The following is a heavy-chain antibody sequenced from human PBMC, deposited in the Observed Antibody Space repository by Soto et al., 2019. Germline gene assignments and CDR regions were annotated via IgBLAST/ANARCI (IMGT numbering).Heavy chain of an antibody. V-gene: IGHV4-30-4*01. CDR2: IYYSGST. Sequence: SETLSLTCTFSVVSISSGDYYCSWIRQPPGKGLEWIGYIYYSGSTYYNPSLKSRVTISVDTSKNQFSLKLSSVTAADTAVYYCARDTYSGYDLWGAFDIWGQGTTLTVS. CDR3: ARDTYSGYDLWGAFDI. J-gene: IGHJ3*02. D-gene: IGHD5-12*01. CDR1: VVSISSGDYY.